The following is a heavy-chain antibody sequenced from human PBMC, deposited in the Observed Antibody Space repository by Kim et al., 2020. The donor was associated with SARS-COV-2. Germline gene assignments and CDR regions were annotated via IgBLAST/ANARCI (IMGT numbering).Heavy chain of an antibody. D-gene: IGHD2-2*01. V-gene: IGHV4-31*02. J-gene: IGHJ6*02. Sequence: NPSLKSRVTISVDTSKNQFSLKLSSVTAADTAVYYCARATKYYYYGMDVWGQGTTVTVSS. CDR3: ARATKYYYYGMDV.